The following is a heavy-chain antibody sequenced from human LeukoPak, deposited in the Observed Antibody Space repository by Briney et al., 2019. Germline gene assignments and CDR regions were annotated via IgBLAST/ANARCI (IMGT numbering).Heavy chain of an antibody. CDR1: GFTFSSYE. CDR2: ISSSGSTI. D-gene: IGHD6-13*01. J-gene: IGHJ4*02. V-gene: IGHV3-48*03. Sequence: PGGSLRLSCPASGFTFSSYEMNWVRQAPGKGLEWVSYISSSGSTIYYADSVKGRFTISRDNAKNSLYLQMNSLRAEDTAVYYCARGFIAAAGTLAYWGQGTLVTISS. CDR3: ARGFIAAAGTLAY.